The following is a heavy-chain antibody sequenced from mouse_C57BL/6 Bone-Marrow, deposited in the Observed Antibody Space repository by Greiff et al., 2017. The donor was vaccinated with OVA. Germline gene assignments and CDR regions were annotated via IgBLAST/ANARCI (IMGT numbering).Heavy chain of an antibody. V-gene: IGHV1-54*01. Sequence: QVQLQQSGAELVRPGTSVKVSCKASGYAFTNYLIEWVKQRPGQGLEWIGVINPGSGGTNYNEKFKGKATLTADKSSSPAYMQLSSLTSEDSAVYFCAKDEFYYWGQGTTLTVSS. CDR2: INPGSGGT. CDR3: AKDEFYY. CDR1: GYAFTNYL. J-gene: IGHJ2*01.